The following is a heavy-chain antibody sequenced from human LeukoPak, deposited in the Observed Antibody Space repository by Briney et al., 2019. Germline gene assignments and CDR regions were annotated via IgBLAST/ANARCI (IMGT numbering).Heavy chain of an antibody. CDR1: GFTFRSHG. CDR3: ASHRGDYTTGYFDY. J-gene: IGHJ4*02. Sequence: GGSLRLSCVASGFTFRSHGMHWVRQAPGKGLEWVSIISYDGNNKYYADSVKGRFTISKDNSQNTLYLQMNSLRAEDTAVYYCASHRGDYTTGYFDYWGQGTLVTVSS. CDR2: ISYDGNNK. V-gene: IGHV3-30*03. D-gene: IGHD1-1*01.